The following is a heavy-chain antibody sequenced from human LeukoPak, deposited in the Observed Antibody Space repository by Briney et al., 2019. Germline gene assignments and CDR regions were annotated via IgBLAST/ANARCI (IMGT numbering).Heavy chain of an antibody. CDR2: IYSGGST. Sequence: PGGSLRLSCAASGFTVSSNYMSWVRQAPGKGLEWVSVIYSGGSTYYADSVKGRFTISRDNSKNTLYLQMSSLRAEDTAVYYCAKDWQQLVYSAEYFQHWGQGTLVTVSS. CDR3: AKDWQQLVYSAEYFQH. CDR1: GFTVSSNY. D-gene: IGHD6-13*01. V-gene: IGHV3-53*01. J-gene: IGHJ1*01.